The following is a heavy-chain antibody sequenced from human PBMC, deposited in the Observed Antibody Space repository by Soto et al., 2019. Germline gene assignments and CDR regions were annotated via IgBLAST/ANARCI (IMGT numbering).Heavy chain of an antibody. Sequence: PSQTLTLTCTVSGDGGSKNSAASDWIRQSPLRGLEVLGRTYYRSKWHYDYAVSVKSRITINPDTSKNQFSLQLNSVAPEDTAVYYCARGIGSGWYWFAPWGQGTLVTVTS. V-gene: IGHV6-1*01. CDR1: GDGGSKNSAA. CDR3: ARGIGSGWYWFAP. CDR2: TYYRSKWHY. J-gene: IGHJ5*02. D-gene: IGHD6-19*01.